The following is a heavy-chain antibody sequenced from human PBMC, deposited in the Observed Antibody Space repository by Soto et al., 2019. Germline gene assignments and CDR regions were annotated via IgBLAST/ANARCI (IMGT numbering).Heavy chain of an antibody. J-gene: IGHJ6*02. CDR3: AREAGIAAARPYYYYGMDV. D-gene: IGHD6-13*01. CDR1: GFTFSSYG. CDR2: IWYDGSNK. V-gene: IGHV3-33*01. Sequence: QVQLVESGGGVVQPGRSLRLSFPASGFTFSSYGRHWVRQAPGKGLEGVAVIWYDGSNKYYADSVKGRFTISRDNSKNTLYLQMNSLRAEDTAVYYCAREAGIAAARPYYYYGMDVWGQGTTVTVSS.